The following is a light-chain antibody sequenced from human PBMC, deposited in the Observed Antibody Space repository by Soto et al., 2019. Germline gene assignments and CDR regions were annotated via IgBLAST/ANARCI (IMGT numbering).Light chain of an antibody. CDR3: SSYTSSSTYV. CDR1: SSDVGEYNY. V-gene: IGLV2-14*01. CDR2: EAT. Sequence: QSVLTQPASVSGSPGQSITISCTGTSSDVGEYNYVSWYQQHPGKAPKLMIYEATNRPSGVSNRFSGSKSDNTASLTISGLQAEDEADYYCSSYTSSSTYVFGTGTKLTVL. J-gene: IGLJ1*01.